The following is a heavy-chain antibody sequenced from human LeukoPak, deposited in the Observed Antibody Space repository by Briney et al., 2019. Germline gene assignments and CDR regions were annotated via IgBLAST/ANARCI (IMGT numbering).Heavy chain of an antibody. J-gene: IGHJ4*02. V-gene: IGHV3-53*01. CDR2: IYSGGST. Sequence: GGSLRLSCAASGFTFSSNYMSWVRQAPGKGLEWVSVIYSGGSTYYADSVKGRFTISRDNSKNTLYLQMNSLRAEDTAVYYCAREDYYYDSSGYYYYWGQGTLVTVSS. CDR3: AREDYYYDSSGYYYY. D-gene: IGHD3-22*01. CDR1: GFTFSSNY.